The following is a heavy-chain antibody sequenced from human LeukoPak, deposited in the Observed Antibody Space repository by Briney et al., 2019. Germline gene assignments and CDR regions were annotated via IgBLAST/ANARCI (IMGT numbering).Heavy chain of an antibody. CDR1: GFNFNYFA. CDR2: IGDSGSGG. Sequence: GGSLRLSCSASGFNFNYFAMSWIRQAPGKRLEWVSTIGDSGSGGSYSDSVRGRFTISRDNSKNIVYLQMHSLRVDDSAVYYCSRIKYGGNSGYHFDYWGQGTLVTVSS. J-gene: IGHJ4*02. CDR3: SRIKYGGNSGYHFDY. D-gene: IGHD4-23*01. V-gene: IGHV3-23*01.